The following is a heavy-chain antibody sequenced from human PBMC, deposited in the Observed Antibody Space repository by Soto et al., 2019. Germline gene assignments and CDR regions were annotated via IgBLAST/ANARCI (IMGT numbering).Heavy chain of an antibody. J-gene: IGHJ4*02. D-gene: IGHD5-12*01. Sequence: QVQLVQSGTEVKRPGDSVKVSCKASGYTFTGYYVHWVRQAPGQGLEWMGWIDPKSGGTTYEQKFLGRVTMTRDTSINTAYMDLNRLTSDDTAVYYCARVSVDVPEWGQGTLITVSS. CDR1: GYTFTGYY. CDR3: ARVSVDVPE. CDR2: IDPKSGGT. V-gene: IGHV1-2*02.